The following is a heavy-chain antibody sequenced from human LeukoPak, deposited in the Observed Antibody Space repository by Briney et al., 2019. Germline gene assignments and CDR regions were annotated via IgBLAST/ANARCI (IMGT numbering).Heavy chain of an antibody. CDR3: ARERDSSGYYRDAFDI. D-gene: IGHD3-22*01. Sequence: GASVKVSCKASGYTFTGYYMHWVRRAPGQGLEWMGWINPNSGVTNYAQRFQGRVTMTRDTSISTAYMELSRLRSDDTAVYYCARERDSSGYYRDAFDIWGQGSMVTVSS. CDR1: GYTFTGYY. V-gene: IGHV1-2*02. J-gene: IGHJ3*02. CDR2: INPNSGVT.